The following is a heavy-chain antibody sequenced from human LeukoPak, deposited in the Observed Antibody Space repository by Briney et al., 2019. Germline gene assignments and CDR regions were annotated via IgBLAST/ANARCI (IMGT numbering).Heavy chain of an antibody. J-gene: IGHJ4*02. D-gene: IGHD7-27*01. V-gene: IGHV3-74*03. Sequence: PGGSLRLSCAASGFTFTSYWMHWVRQAPGKGLVWVSRINGDGTSTEYADSVKGRFTTSRDNAKNTLFLQMNSLRADDTAVYYCIRTALTGDIWGQGTLVTVSS. CDR1: GFTFTSYW. CDR2: INGDGTST. CDR3: IRTALTGDI.